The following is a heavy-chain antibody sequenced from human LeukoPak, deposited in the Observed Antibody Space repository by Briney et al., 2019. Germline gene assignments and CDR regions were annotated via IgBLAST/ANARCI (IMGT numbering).Heavy chain of an antibody. V-gene: IGHV3-7*01. CDR1: GFTFSSYW. CDR3: AITPKVVTPSS. Sequence: PGGSLRLSCAASGFTFSSYWMNWVRQAPGKGLEWAANIKQDGSEKYYVDSVKGRFTISRDNAKSSLYLQMNSLRAGDTAVYYCAITPKVVTPSSWGQATLVTVSS. CDR2: IKQDGSEK. J-gene: IGHJ4*02. D-gene: IGHD4-23*01.